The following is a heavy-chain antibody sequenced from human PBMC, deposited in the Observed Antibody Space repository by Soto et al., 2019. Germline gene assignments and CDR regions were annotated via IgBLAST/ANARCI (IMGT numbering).Heavy chain of an antibody. CDR3: ARVVGGDGYNFPFDY. CDR2: IYYSGST. J-gene: IGHJ4*02. D-gene: IGHD5-12*01. Sequence: SETLSLTCTVSGGSISSGDYYWSWIRQPPGKGLEWIGYIYYSGSTYYNPSLKSRVTISVDTSKNQFSLKLSSVTAADTAVYYCARVVGGDGYNFPFDYWGQGTLVTVSS. V-gene: IGHV4-30-4*01. CDR1: GGSISSGDYY.